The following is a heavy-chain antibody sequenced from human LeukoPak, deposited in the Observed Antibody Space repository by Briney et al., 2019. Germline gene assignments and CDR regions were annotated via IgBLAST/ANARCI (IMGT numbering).Heavy chain of an antibody. CDR1: GGSISTYY. Sequence: SETLSLTCTVSGGSISTYYWSWIRRPPGKGLEWIAYIHASGPTNYNPSLKSRITISVDTSKNQFSLKLSSVTAADTAVYYCARHDAGIAARPFDNWGEGTLVTVSS. CDR2: IHASGPT. V-gene: IGHV4-4*09. J-gene: IGHJ4*02. CDR3: ARHDAGIAARPFDN. D-gene: IGHD6-6*01.